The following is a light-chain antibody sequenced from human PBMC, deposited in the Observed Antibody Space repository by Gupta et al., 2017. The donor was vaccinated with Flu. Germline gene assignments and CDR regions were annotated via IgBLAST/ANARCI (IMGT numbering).Light chain of an antibody. V-gene: IGLV4-69*01. CDR3: RTWGMGRWV. CDR2: LISDGSH. J-gene: IGLJ2*01. Sequence: QPVLTQSPPASASLGASVKLTCTLSSGHSSYAIAWHQQQPETGPRFLMRLISDGSHRKGDGIPDLFFGVSSDAARHIIMYSLESEEDAYYHCRTWGMGRWVFGGGTKLTVL. CDR1: SGHSSYA.